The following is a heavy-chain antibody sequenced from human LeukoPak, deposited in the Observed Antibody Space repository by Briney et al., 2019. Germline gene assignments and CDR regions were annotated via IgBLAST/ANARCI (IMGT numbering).Heavy chain of an antibody. CDR1: GGSISSYY. CDR2: IYYSGST. J-gene: IGHJ4*02. CDR3: ARASSWPNFDY. D-gene: IGHD6-13*01. Sequence: PSETLSLTCTVSGGSISSYYWSWIRQPPGKGLEWIGYIYYSGSTNYNPSLKSRVTISVDTSKNQFSLKLSSVTAADTAVYYCARASSWPNFDYWGQGTLVTVSS. V-gene: IGHV4-59*01.